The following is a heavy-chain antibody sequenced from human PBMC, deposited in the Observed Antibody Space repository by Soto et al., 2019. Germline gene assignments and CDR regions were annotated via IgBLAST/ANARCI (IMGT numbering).Heavy chain of an antibody. D-gene: IGHD6-19*01. J-gene: IGHJ5*02. CDR2: IYPGDSDT. CDR3: ARQSTVDNSGWYPEP. Sequence: GESLQISCKGSGYSFTNYWIGWVRQMPGKGLEWMGIIYPGDSDTRYSPSFQGQVTISADKSISTAYLQWSSLKASDTAMYYCARQSTVDNSGWYPEPWGQGTLVTVSS. V-gene: IGHV5-51*01. CDR1: GYSFTNYW.